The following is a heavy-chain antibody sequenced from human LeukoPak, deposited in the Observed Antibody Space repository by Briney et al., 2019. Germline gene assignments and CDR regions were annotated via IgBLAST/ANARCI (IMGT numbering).Heavy chain of an antibody. CDR3: AKGSGWEASYFYYYMDV. Sequence: GGSLRLSCTASGFTFNSYGIHWVRQAPGKGLEWVAFIRYDGSSKYYVDSVKGRFTISRDNSKNTLYLQMNSLRAEDTAVYFCAKGSGWEASYFYYYMDVWGKGTTVTISS. J-gene: IGHJ6*03. D-gene: IGHD1-26*01. CDR2: IRYDGSSK. V-gene: IGHV3-30*02. CDR1: GFTFNSYG.